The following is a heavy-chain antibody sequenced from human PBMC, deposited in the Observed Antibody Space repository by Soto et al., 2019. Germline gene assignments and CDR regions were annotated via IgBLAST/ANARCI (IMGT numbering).Heavy chain of an antibody. D-gene: IGHD6-19*01. J-gene: IGHJ6*02. CDR1: GYSFTSYW. V-gene: IGHV5-51*01. CDR3: ARSIAVTGTYFSGLDV. CDR2: IYPDDLDT. Sequence: GESLKISCQGPGYSFTSYWIGWVRQMPGKGLEWMGIIYPDDLDTRYTSSFQGHVIISADKSSNTVYLQWSSLKASDTAMYYCARSIAVTGTYFSGLDVWGQGTPVTVSS.